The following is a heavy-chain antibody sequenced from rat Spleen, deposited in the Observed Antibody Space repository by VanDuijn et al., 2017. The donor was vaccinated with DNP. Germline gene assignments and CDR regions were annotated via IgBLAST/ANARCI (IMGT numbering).Heavy chain of an antibody. J-gene: IGHJ2*01. CDR3: TTGGAAAY. D-gene: IGHD1-2*01. Sequence: EVQLVDSGGGLVQPGRSLKLSCAASGFTFSDYYMAWVRQAPTKGLEWVTYINYDGGNTYYRDSVKGRFTVSRDNAKSTLFLQMDSLRSEDTATYYCTTGGAAAYWGQGVMVTVSS. V-gene: IGHV5-20*01. CDR2: INYDGGNT. CDR1: GFTFSDYY.